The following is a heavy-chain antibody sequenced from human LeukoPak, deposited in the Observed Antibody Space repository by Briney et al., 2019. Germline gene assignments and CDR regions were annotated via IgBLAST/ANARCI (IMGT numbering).Heavy chain of an antibody. CDR2: IYYTGST. V-gene: IGHV4-59*12. Sequence: SETLSLTCTVSGSSITTYSWSWIRQPPGKGLEWIGYIYYTGSTNYNPSLKSRVTMSVDTKNQFSLRLSSVTAADTAVYYCARAAGGRATARGGMDVWGQGTTVTVSS. CDR1: GSSITTYS. CDR3: ARAAGGRATARGGMDV. D-gene: IGHD4-23*01. J-gene: IGHJ6*02.